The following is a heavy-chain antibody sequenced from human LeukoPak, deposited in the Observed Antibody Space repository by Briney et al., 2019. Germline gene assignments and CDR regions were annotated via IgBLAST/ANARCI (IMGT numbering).Heavy chain of an antibody. CDR2: INPNSGGT. V-gene: IGHV1-2*02. D-gene: IGHD2-15*01. CDR1: GYTFTGYY. CDR3: ARVRGTVVATVDY. Sequence: GASVKVSCKASGYTFTGYYMHWVRQAPGQGLEWMGWINPNSGGTSYAQKFQGRVTITRDTSISTAYMELSRLRSDETAVYYCARVRGTVVATVDYWGQGTLVTVSS. J-gene: IGHJ4*02.